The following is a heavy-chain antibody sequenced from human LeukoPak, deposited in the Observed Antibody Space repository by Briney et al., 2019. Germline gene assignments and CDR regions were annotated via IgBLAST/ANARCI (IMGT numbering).Heavy chain of an antibody. J-gene: IGHJ1*01. CDR3: ASTAGSDAVGEYFQH. V-gene: IGHV1-2*02. D-gene: IGHD2-21*02. Sequence: ASVEVSCKASGYTFTGYFMHWVRQAPGQGLEWMGWIIPNSGGTSYAQRFQGRVTMTRDTSISTAYLELSRLRSDDTAVYYCASTAGSDAVGEYFQHWGQGTLVTVSS. CDR1: GYTFTGYF. CDR2: IIPNSGGT.